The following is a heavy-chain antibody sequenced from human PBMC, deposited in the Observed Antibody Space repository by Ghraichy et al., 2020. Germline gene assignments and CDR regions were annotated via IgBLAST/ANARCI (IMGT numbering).Heavy chain of an antibody. CDR2: IYYSGST. D-gene: IGHD3-22*01. CDR1: GGSISSGGYY. CDR3: ARHDSSGAIFDY. Sequence: SETLSLTCTVSGGSISSGGYYWSWIRQHPGKGLEWIGYIYYSGSTYYNPSLKSRVTISVDTSKNQFSLKLSSVTAADTAVYYCARHDSSGAIFDYWGQGTLVTVSS. V-gene: IGHV4-31*03. J-gene: IGHJ4*02.